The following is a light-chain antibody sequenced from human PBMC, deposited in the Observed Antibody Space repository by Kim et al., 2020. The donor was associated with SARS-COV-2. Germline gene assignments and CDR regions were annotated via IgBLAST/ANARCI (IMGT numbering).Light chain of an antibody. CDR3: QQYTESSFT. J-gene: IGKJ2*01. Sequence: EVVLTQSTGTLSLSPGERATLSCRASQSVYSGYFGWYQQKPGQAPRLLIYGASNRATGIPDRFSGSGSGTDFSLTISRLEPEDFAVYYCQQYTESSFTFGQGTKLEI. CDR1: QSVYSGY. V-gene: IGKV3-20*01. CDR2: GAS.